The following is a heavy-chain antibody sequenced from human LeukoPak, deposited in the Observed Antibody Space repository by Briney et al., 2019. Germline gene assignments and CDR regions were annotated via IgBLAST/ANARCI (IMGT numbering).Heavy chain of an antibody. D-gene: IGHD5-24*01. CDR1: GSTFTNHA. V-gene: IGHV1-8*02. Sequence: GASVKVSCKASGSTFTNHAMNWVRQAPGQGLEWMGWMNPNSGNTGYAQKFQGRVTMTRNTSTSTAYMELSSLRSEDTAVYYCARAPSRWLQLSHYYYGVDVWGQGTTVTVSS. J-gene: IGHJ6*02. CDR3: ARAPSRWLQLSHYYYGVDV. CDR2: MNPNSGNT.